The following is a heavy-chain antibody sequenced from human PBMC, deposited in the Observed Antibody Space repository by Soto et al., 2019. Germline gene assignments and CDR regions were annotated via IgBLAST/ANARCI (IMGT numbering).Heavy chain of an antibody. J-gene: IGHJ6*02. CDR3: ARGQEVWWNAGPLGLHGLDV. V-gene: IGHV1-8*01. Sequence: QVQLVQSGAEVKKSGASVKVSCKASRYTVISYDINWVRQATGQGLEWMGWMNPNSGNTGYAQKFQGGITMTRNTSMNTAYMELSSLRSEDTAVYYCARGQEVWWNAGPLGLHGLDVWGQGTTVTVSS. CDR1: RYTVISYD. D-gene: IGHD3-16*01. CDR2: MNPNSGNT.